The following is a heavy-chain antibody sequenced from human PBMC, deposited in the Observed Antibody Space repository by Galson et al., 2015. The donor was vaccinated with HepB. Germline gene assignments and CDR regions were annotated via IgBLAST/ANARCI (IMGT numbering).Heavy chain of an antibody. J-gene: IGHJ4*02. CDR3: ARAGYKANGGYSHY. CDR2: ISYDGSNK. D-gene: IGHD3-22*01. V-gene: IGHV3-30-3*01. CDR1: GFTFGSYA. Sequence: SLRLSCAASGFTFGSYAMHWVRQAPGKGLEWVAVISYDGSNKNYADSVYGRYTISRDNSKNTLYLQVNSLQADDTAVYYCARAGYKANGGYSHYWGQGTLVTVSS.